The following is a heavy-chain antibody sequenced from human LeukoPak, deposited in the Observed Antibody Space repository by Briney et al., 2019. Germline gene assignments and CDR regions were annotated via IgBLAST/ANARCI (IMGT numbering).Heavy chain of an antibody. D-gene: IGHD3-22*01. CDR2: INPSGGST. Sequence: ASVKVSCKASGYTFTSYYMHWVRQAPGQGLEWMGIINPSGGSTSYAQKFQGRVTMTRDTSTSTVYMELSSLGSEDTAVYYCARDHSYYDSSGPLDYWGQGTLVTVSS. J-gene: IGHJ4*02. CDR3: ARDHSYYDSSGPLDY. V-gene: IGHV1-46*01. CDR1: GYTFTSYY.